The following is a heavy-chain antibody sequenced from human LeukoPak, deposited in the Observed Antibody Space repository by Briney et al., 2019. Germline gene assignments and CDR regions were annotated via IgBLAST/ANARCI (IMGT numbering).Heavy chain of an antibody. J-gene: IGHJ5*02. CDR1: GFSLSTSGVG. CDR3: AHRRGIAVAGIYWFDP. Sequence: SGPTLVKPTQTLTLTCTFSGFSLSTSGVGVGWIRQPPGKALEWLALIYWNDDKRYSPSLKSRLTFTKDTSKNQVVLTMTNMDPVDTATYYCAHRRGIAVAGIYWFDPWGQGTLVTVSS. D-gene: IGHD6-19*01. V-gene: IGHV2-5*01. CDR2: IYWNDDK.